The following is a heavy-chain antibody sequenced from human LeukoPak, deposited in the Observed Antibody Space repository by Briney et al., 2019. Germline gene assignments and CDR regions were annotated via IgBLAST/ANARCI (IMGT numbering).Heavy chain of an antibody. V-gene: IGHV3-21*01. Sequence: GGSLRPSCAASGFTFSSYSMNWVRQAPGKGLEWVSSISSSSSYIYYADSVKGRFTISRDNAKNSLYLQMNSLRAEDTAVYYCAKTEMATRARTTSIDYWGQGTLVTVSS. D-gene: IGHD5-24*01. CDR2: ISSSSSYI. CDR1: GFTFSSYS. CDR3: AKTEMATRARTTSIDY. J-gene: IGHJ4*02.